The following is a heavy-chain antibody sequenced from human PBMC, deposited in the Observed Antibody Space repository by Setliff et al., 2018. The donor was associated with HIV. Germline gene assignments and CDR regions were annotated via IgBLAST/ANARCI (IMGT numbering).Heavy chain of an antibody. D-gene: IGHD5-12*01. Sequence: SETLSLTCTVSGGSISSSSYYWGWIRQPPGKGLEWIGSIYYSGSTYYNPSLKSRVTISVDTSKNQFSLKLSSVTAADTAVYYCARDRGRWLQVGRVAFAIWGQGTMVTV. CDR1: GGSISSSSYY. CDR2: IYYSGST. J-gene: IGHJ3*02. CDR3: ARDRGRWLQVGRVAFAI. V-gene: IGHV4-39*07.